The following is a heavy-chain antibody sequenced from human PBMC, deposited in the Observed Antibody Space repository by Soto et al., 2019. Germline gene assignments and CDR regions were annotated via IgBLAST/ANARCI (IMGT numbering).Heavy chain of an antibody. CDR2: TFYSAST. V-gene: IGHV4-31*01. D-gene: IGHD3-10*01. CDR1: GVSISSIGYY. CDR3: ASPSMLRGLIAFDQ. Sequence: SETLSLTCTASGVSISSIGYYWSWIRLHPGKGLEWIGTTFYSASTYYNPSLKSAASISVDTSKNQFSLNLSSVTAADTAVYYCASPSMLRGLIAFDQWGPGIQVTVSS. J-gene: IGHJ4*02.